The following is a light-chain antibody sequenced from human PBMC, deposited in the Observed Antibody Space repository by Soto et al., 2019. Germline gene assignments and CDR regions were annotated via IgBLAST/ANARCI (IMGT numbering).Light chain of an antibody. CDR1: QSVDNNY. J-gene: IGKJ3*01. V-gene: IGKV3-20*01. CDR3: QQYGTSTGLFT. Sequence: EIVLTQSPGSLSLSPGERATLSCRASQSVDNNYLAWYQQKPGQAPRLLIYGASTRATGIPNRFSGSGSGTDFTLTISRLEPEDFAVYFCQQYGTSTGLFTFGPGTKVDIK. CDR2: GAS.